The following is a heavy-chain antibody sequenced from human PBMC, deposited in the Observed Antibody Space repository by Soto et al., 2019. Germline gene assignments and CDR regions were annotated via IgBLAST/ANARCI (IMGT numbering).Heavy chain of an antibody. D-gene: IGHD3-10*01. CDR1: GGSIGTYY. V-gene: IGHV4-4*07. CDR2: ITTSGTT. Sequence: QVQLQESGPGLVKPSETLSLTCAVSGGSIGTYYWNWIRQPAGKGLEWIGRITTSGTTTYNPSLKSRFSMSVDTSKNQFSLKLSSVTAADTAIYYCARDYGLSNILDYWGQGTLVTVSS. CDR3: ARDYGLSNILDY. J-gene: IGHJ4*02.